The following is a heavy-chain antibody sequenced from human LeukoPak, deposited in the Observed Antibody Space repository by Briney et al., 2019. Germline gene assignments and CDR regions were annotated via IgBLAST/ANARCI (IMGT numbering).Heavy chain of an antibody. CDR1: GGSINSYY. D-gene: IGHD4-23*01. V-gene: IGHV4-59*12. J-gene: IGHJ4*02. Sequence: SETLSLTCTVSGGSINSYYWSWIRQPPGKGLEWIGYIHYRGTTDYNPSLKGRVSFSVDTSKNQFSLNLNSVTAADTAVYYCARNGGNSDFDYWGQGTLVTVSS. CDR2: IHYRGTT. CDR3: ARNGGNSDFDY.